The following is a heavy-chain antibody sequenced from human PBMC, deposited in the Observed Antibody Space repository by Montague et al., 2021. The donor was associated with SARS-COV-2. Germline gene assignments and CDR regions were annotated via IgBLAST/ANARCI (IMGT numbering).Heavy chain of an antibody. V-gene: IGHV4-39*01. J-gene: IGHJ4*02. CDR2: IYYTGTT. CDR1: GDSVKTNLYY. Sequence: SETLSLTSTVSGDSVKTNLYYWGWIRQPPGKGLEWIGNIYYTGTTYYNPSLKSRVTMSVDTSKNQFSLKLTSVTAADTAVYYCANADRCSSGSCYSPFDSWGQGSLVTVSS. CDR3: ANADRCSSGSCYSPFDS. D-gene: IGHD2-15*01.